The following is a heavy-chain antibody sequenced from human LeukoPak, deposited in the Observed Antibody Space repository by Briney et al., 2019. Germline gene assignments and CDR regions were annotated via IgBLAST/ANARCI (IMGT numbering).Heavy chain of an antibody. CDR3: ARGQNKCLGH. J-gene: IGHJ4*02. CDR2: INPTGGGT. CDR1: GYTFTNYF. V-gene: IGHV1-46*01. Sequence: ASVKVSCKASGYTFTNYFMHWVRQVPGQGLEWMGVINPTGGGTTYAQRFQGRVTMTRDTSTSTVHMELSSLRSEDAAVYYCARGQNKCLGHWGQGTLVTVSS. D-gene: IGHD2/OR15-2a*01.